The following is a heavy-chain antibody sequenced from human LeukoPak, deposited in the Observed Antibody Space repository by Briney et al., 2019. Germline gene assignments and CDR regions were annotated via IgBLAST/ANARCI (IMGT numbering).Heavy chain of an antibody. CDR2: IHYSGSS. D-gene: IGHD2-21*02. J-gene: IGHJ4*02. CDR3: ARALAYCGGDCYPDYFDY. CDR1: GDSISSRTYY. Sequence: PSETLSLTCTVSGDSISSRTYYWGWIRQPPGKGLEWIGSIHYSGSSYYNPSLKSRVTISVDTSKNQFSLKLSSVTAADTAVYYCARALAYCGGDCYPDYFDYWGQGTLVTVSS. V-gene: IGHV4-39*01.